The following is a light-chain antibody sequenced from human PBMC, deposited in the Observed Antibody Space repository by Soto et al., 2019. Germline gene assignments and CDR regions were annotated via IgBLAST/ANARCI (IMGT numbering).Light chain of an antibody. CDR3: FVSCSGPVI. Sequence: QAVVTQEPSLTVSPGETVTLTCGSSTGTVTSGHYPYWFQVKPGKAPRTLLYDINNKPSWTPARFSGSLLWGKAALTLSGAEPEDESDCYCFVSCSGPVIFGRGTQLTVL. J-gene: IGLJ7*01. CDR2: DIN. CDR1: TGTVTSGHY. V-gene: IGLV7-46*01.